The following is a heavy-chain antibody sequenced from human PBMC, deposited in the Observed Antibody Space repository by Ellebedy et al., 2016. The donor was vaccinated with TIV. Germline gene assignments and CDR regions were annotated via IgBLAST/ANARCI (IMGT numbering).Heavy chain of an antibody. CDR1: GFTFTSFG. J-gene: IGHJ4*02. V-gene: IGHV1-18*01. CDR2: ISFYNGDT. D-gene: IGHD5-12*01. CDR3: ARVGWGYSGGEEY. Sequence: AASVKVSCKASGFTFTSFGISWVRQAPGHGLEWMGWISFYNGDTKYAQQLQDRVTMTTDTSTATAYMELRSLRSDDTAVYYCARVGWGYSGGEEYWGQGALVIVSS.